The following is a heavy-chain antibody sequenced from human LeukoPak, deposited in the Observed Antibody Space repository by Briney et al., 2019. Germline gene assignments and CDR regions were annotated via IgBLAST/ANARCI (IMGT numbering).Heavy chain of an antibody. CDR2: INRDGSST. CDR1: GFTFSSYW. D-gene: IGHD1-26*01. CDR3: AKGRIVGATSVDY. Sequence: PGGSLRLSCAASGFTFSSYWMHWVRQAPGKGLVWVSRINRDGSSTSYADSVKGRFTISRDNAKNTLYLQMNSLRAEDTAVYYCAKGRIVGATSVDYWGQGTLVTVSS. J-gene: IGHJ4*02. V-gene: IGHV3-74*01.